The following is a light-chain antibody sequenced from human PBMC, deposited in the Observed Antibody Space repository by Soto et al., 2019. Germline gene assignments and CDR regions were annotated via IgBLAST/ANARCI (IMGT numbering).Light chain of an antibody. J-gene: IGKJ1*01. CDR2: DAS. V-gene: IGKV3-11*01. CDR3: QQRSNWPWP. Sequence: EIVLTQSPVTLSLSPGERATLSCRASQSVRNYLAWYQQKPGQAPRLLIYDASNRATGIPGRFSGSGSGTDFTLTISSLEPEDFAVYYCQQRSNWPWPFGQGTKVEIK. CDR1: QSVRNY.